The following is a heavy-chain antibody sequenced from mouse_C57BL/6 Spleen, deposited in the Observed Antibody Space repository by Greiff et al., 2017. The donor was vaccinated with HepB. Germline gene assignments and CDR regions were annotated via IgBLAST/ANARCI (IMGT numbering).Heavy chain of an antibody. Sequence: EVQRVESGPGLVKPSQSLSLTCSVTGYSITSGYYWNWIRQFPGNKLEWMGYISYDGSNNYNPSLKNRISITRDTSKNQFFLKLNSVTTEDTATYYCARVIYGSSYWWYFDVWGTGTTVTVSS. CDR2: ISYDGSN. J-gene: IGHJ1*03. D-gene: IGHD1-1*01. V-gene: IGHV3-6*01. CDR3: ARVIYGSSYWWYFDV. CDR1: GYSITSGYY.